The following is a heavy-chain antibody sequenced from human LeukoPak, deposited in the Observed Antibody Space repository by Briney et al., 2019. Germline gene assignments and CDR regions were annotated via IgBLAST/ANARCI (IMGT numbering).Heavy chain of an antibody. CDR3: ARDGRSGNFDK. Sequence: GGSLRLSCAASGFTFSGYWMHWIRQAPGKGLAWVSVIRSDGSITTYADSVKGRFTISRDTAKNTLYLQMNSLRAEDTAVYYCARDGRSGNFDKWGQGTLVSVSS. CDR1: GFTFSGYW. CDR2: IRSDGSIT. V-gene: IGHV3-74*01. D-gene: IGHD1-26*01. J-gene: IGHJ4*02.